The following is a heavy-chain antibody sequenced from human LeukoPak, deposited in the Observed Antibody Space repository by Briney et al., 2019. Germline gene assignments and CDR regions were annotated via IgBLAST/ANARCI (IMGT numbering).Heavy chain of an antibody. V-gene: IGHV5-51*01. CDR3: VRGTGGYMYLD. Sequence: GASLQICGKAAGYIFSDHWSGGGRPVGGKGGEWVGIINPRDSDTRYSGSFQGQGTISADKSINTAYLQWSSLKASDTAMYYCVRGTGGYMYLDWGQGALVTVSS. J-gene: IGHJ4*02. CDR2: INPRDSDT. CDR1: GYIFSDHW. D-gene: IGHD5-12*01.